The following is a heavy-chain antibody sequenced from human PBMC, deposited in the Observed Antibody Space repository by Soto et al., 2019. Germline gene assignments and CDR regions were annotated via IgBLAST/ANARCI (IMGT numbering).Heavy chain of an antibody. J-gene: IGHJ4*02. D-gene: IGHD4-17*01. CDR1: GFTFSTYG. V-gene: IGHV3-33*01. CDR3: ARDPIDDYGDLLPDY. Sequence: GESLKISCAASGFTFSTYGMHWVRQAPGKGLEWVALIWFDGSTTYYGESVKGRFTISRDNTKNTLYLQMNSLRAEDTAMYYCARDPIDDYGDLLPDYWGQGVLVTVSS. CDR2: IWFDGSTT.